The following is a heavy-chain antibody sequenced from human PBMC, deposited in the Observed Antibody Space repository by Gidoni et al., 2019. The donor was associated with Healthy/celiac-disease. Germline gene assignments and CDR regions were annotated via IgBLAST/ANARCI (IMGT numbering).Heavy chain of an antibody. J-gene: IGHJ5*02. D-gene: IGHD6-13*01. Sequence: EVQLLESGGGLVQPGGSLRLSCAASGFTFSSYAMSWVRQAPGKGLEWVSAISGSGGSTYYADSVKGRFTISRDNSKNTLYLQMNSLRAEDTAVYYCASSPGENIAAAGTWGQGTLVTVSS. CDR3: ASSPGENIAAAGT. CDR1: GFTFSSYA. CDR2: ISGSGGST. V-gene: IGHV3-23*01.